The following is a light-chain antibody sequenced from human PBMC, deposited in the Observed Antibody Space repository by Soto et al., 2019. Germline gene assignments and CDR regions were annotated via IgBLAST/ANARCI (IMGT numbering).Light chain of an antibody. Sequence: EIVLTQSPGTLSLSPGERATLSCRASQSVSSAYILWFQQKPGQAPRLLIYGASYRAAGTPDRFGGSGSGTDFTLTISRLEPEDFAVYYCHQFGISPYTFGQGTKLEIK. J-gene: IGKJ2*01. V-gene: IGKV3-20*01. CDR2: GAS. CDR3: HQFGISPYT. CDR1: QSVSSAY.